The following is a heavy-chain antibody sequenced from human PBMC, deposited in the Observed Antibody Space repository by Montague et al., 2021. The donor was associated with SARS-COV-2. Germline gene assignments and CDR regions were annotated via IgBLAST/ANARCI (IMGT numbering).Heavy chain of an antibody. Sequence: SETLSLTCTVSGGSIFTYYWNWIRQFPGKGLEWIGYIDYSGSTNYNPSLQSRVIISVDRSTIQFSLKLNSVTAADTAIYYCTRLPYDNSYGMDVWGQGTTVTVSS. D-gene: IGHD3-9*01. CDR1: GGSIFTYY. CDR3: TRLPYDNSYGMDV. CDR2: IDYSGST. V-gene: IGHV4-59*01. J-gene: IGHJ6*02.